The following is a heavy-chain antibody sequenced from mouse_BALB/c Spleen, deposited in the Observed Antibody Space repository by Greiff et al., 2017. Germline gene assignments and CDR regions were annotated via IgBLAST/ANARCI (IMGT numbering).Heavy chain of an antibody. CDR2: IWAGGST. D-gene: IGHD2-1*01. CDR3: ARDRGYYGNPYYYAMDY. V-gene: IGHV2-9*02. CDR1: GFSLTSYG. Sequence: VKLMESGPGLVAPSQSLSITCTVSGFSLTSYGVHWVRQPPGKGLEWLGVIWAGGSTNYNSALMSRLSISKDNSKSQVFLKMNSLQTDDTAMYYCARDRGYYGNPYYYAMDYWGQGTSVTVSS. J-gene: IGHJ4*01.